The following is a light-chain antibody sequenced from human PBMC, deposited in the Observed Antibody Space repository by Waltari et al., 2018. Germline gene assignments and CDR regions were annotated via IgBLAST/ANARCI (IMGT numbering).Light chain of an antibody. CDR2: DVT. CDR1: NSDIGGYKY. Sequence: QSALTQPDSVSGSPGQSITISCSGTNSDIGGYKYVPWYQQHPGKAPKLIIYDVTNRPSGISHRFSGSKSGITASLTISGLQAEDEGDYYCSSYTTSHTAYWVFGGGTRLTVL. V-gene: IGLV2-14*03. J-gene: IGLJ3*02. CDR3: SSYTTSHTAYWV.